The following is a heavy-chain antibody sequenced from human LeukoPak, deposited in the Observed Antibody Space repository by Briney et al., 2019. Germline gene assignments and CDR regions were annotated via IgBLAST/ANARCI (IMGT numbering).Heavy chain of an antibody. CDR3: ARSSGWRDAFDF. V-gene: IGHV4-31*03. CDR1: GGSISISGFY. Sequence: TLSLTCSVSGGSISISGFYWNWIRQLPGKGLEWIGYTYNSGNTYYNLSFGSRVTISTDTSMNQFFLKSHSVTAADTAVYYCARSSGWRDAFDFWGRGTMVTVSS. D-gene: IGHD6-19*01. J-gene: IGHJ3*01. CDR2: TYNSGNT.